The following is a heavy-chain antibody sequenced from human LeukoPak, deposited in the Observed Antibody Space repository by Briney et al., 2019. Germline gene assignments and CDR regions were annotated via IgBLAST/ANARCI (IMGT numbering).Heavy chain of an antibody. CDR3: ARDSRGDQ. D-gene: IGHD2-2*01. CDR2: IKEDGSEK. CDR1: GFTFSTYW. J-gene: IGHJ4*02. V-gene: IGHV3-7*01. Sequence: PGGSLRLSCAASGFTFSTYWMSWVRQAPGKGLEWVANIKEDGSEKYYGDSVKGRFTISRDNAKNSLYLQMNSLRADDTAVYYYARDSRGDQWGQGTLVTVSS.